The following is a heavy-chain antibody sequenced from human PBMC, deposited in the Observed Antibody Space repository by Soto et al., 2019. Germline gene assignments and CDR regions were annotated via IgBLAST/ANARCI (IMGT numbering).Heavy chain of an antibody. J-gene: IGHJ4*02. CDR3: AREQYNWKL. CDR2: VYHTGNT. CDR1: SVSITPYY. D-gene: IGHD1-20*01. Sequence: PWETLSLTCTVSSVSITPYYWTWIRHPPGKGLEWIGYVYHTGNTYYNPSLKSRVTISLDTSKNQVSLRLKSVTAADTAVYYCAREQYNWKLWGQGTLVTVSS. V-gene: IGHV4-59*01.